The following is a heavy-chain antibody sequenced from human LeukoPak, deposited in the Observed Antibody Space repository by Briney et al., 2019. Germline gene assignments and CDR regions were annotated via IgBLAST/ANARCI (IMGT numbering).Heavy chain of an antibody. J-gene: IGHJ4*02. V-gene: IGHV4-34*01. D-gene: IGHD3-10*01. CDR2: INHSGST. CDR1: GGSFSGYY. Sequence: SETLSLTCAVYGGSFSGYYWSWIRQPPGKGLEWIGEINHSGSTNYNPSLKSRVTISVDTSKNQFFLKLSSVTAADTAVYYCARSPNYGSGRYYFDHWGQGTLVTVSS. CDR3: ARSPNYGSGRYYFDH.